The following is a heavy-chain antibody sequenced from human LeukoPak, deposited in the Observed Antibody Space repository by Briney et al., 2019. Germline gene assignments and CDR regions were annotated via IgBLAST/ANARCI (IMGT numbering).Heavy chain of an antibody. J-gene: IGHJ3*02. V-gene: IGHV1-24*01. CDR1: GYTLTELS. CDR3: ATTDDILTGLPVDAFDI. CDR2: FDPEDGET. Sequence: ASVKVSCKVSGYTLTELSMHWVRQAPGKGLEWVGGFDPEDGETIYAQKFQGRVTMTEDTSTDTAYMELSSLRSEDTAVYYCATTDDILTGLPVDAFDIWGQGTMVTVSS. D-gene: IGHD3-9*01.